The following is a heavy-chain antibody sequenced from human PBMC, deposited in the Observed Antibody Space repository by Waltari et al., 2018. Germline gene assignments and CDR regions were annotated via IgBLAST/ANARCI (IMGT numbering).Heavy chain of an antibody. V-gene: IGHV4-39*01. J-gene: IGHJ5*02. CDR3: ARATRIMITFGGVIAFDP. CDR2: IYHTGST. D-gene: IGHD3-16*02. Sequence: QLQLQESGPGLVKPSETLSLTCPVPGGSISNDRSYWGWVRQPPGKGLGWIGSIYHTGSTYYNPSLKSRVTVSQDTPKNQFSLKLSSVTAADTALYYCARATRIMITFGGVIAFDPWGQGTLVTVSS. CDR1: GGSISNDRSY.